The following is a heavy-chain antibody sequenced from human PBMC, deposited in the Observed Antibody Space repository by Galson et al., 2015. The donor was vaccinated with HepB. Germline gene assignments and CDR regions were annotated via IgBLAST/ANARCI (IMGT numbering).Heavy chain of an antibody. Sequence: SVKVSCKASGYTSTSYGISWVRQAPGQGLEWMGWISAYNGNTNYAQKLQGRVTMTTDTSTNTAYMELRSLRSDDTAVYYCARDRLITMIRGVISDYWGQGTLVTVSS. CDR2: ISAYNGNT. J-gene: IGHJ4*02. CDR3: ARDRLITMIRGVISDY. V-gene: IGHV1-18*01. D-gene: IGHD3-10*01. CDR1: GYTSTSYG.